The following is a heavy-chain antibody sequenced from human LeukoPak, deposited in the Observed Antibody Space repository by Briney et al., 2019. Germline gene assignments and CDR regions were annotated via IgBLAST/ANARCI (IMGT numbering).Heavy chain of an antibody. J-gene: IGHJ4*02. Sequence: PGRSLRLSCAASGFTFSSYWMHWVRQAPGKGLVWVSRINSDGSSTSYADSVKGRFTISRDNAKNSLYLQMNSLRAEDTAVYYCARVAGSWYAWGFDYWGQGTLVTVSS. CDR3: ARVAGSWYAWGFDY. D-gene: IGHD6-13*01. V-gene: IGHV3-74*01. CDR1: GFTFSSYW. CDR2: INSDGSST.